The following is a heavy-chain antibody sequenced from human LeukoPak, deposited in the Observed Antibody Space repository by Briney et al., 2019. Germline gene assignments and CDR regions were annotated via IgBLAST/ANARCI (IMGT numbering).Heavy chain of an antibody. CDR2: ISSSSSYI. CDR1: GFTFSSYS. CDR3: ARGPNSNWSGLDF. D-gene: IGHD6-6*01. Sequence: GGSLRLSCAASGFTFSSYSMNWVRQAPGKGLEWVSSISSSSSYIYYADSVKGRFTISRDNAKNSLYLQVNNLRAEDTAVYYCARGPNSNWSGLDFWGQGTLLTVSS. J-gene: IGHJ4*02. V-gene: IGHV3-21*01.